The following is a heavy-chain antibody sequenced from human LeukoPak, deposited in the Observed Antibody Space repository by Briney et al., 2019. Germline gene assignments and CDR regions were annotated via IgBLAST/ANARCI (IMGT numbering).Heavy chain of an antibody. Sequence: GSVKVSCKASGYTFTSYGISWVRQARGQGVEWMGWISDYNGNTNYAQKLQGRVTMTTDTSTSTAYMELRSLRSDDTAVYYCAREASEIDYWGQGTLVTVSS. CDR3: AREASEIDY. V-gene: IGHV1-18*04. CDR2: ISDYNGNT. CDR1: GYTFTSYG. D-gene: IGHD6-19*01. J-gene: IGHJ4*02.